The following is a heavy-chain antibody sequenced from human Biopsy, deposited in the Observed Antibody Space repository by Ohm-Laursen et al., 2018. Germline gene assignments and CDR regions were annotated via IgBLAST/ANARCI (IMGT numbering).Heavy chain of an antibody. Sequence: SLRLSCAASGFTFSNYAMHWVRQASGKGLEWVAIITHDGSKTYYADSVEGRFTISRDQFKRTVYLQLNSLRTEDTAIYYCTKERRGWYSERWGQGTLVTVSS. CDR1: GFTFSNYA. V-gene: IGHV3-30*18. D-gene: IGHD6-19*01. CDR2: ITHDGSKT. CDR3: TKERRGWYSER. J-gene: IGHJ4*02.